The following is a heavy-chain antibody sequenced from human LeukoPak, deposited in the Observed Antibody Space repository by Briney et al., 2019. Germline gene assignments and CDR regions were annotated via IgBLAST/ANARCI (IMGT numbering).Heavy chain of an antibody. CDR1: GFTFSSYS. J-gene: IGHJ4*02. Sequence: PGGSLRLSCAASGFTFSSYSMNWIRQPAGKGLEWIGRIYTSGSTDYNPSLKSRVTMSVDTSKNQFSLKLSSVTAADTAVYYCSCGYNYGLFDYWGQGILVTVSS. V-gene: IGHV4-4*07. D-gene: IGHD5-18*01. CDR3: SCGYNYGLFDY. CDR2: IYTSGST.